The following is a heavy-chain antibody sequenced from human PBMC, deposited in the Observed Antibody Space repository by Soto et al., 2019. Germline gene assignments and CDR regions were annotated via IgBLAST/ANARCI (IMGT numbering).Heavy chain of an antibody. D-gene: IGHD1-1*01. Sequence: QVQLQESGPGLVKPSQTLSLTCTVSGGSMRSDNYYWSWVRQHPGKGLEWVGYLSYTGRAHYHPSLDSRVTISVDTTRNQFSLELRFVTAADTALYYCAREVIIATDTDGVDIWGQGTMVTVSS. CDR2: LSYTGRA. J-gene: IGHJ3*02. V-gene: IGHV4-31*03. CDR3: AREVIIATDTDGVDI. CDR1: GGSMRSDNYY.